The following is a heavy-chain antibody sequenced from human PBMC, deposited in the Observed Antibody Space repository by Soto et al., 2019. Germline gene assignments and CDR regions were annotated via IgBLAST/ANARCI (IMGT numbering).Heavy chain of an antibody. CDR3: ARVTNDFWSGYWGFDP. V-gene: IGHV4-59*01. CDR2: IYYSGST. Sequence: SETLSLTCTVSGGSISSYYWSWIRQPPGKGLEWIGYIYYSGSTNYNPSLKSRVTISVDTSKNQFSLKLSSVTAADTAVYYSARVTNDFWSGYWGFDPWGQGTLVTVSS. J-gene: IGHJ5*02. D-gene: IGHD3-3*01. CDR1: GGSISSYY.